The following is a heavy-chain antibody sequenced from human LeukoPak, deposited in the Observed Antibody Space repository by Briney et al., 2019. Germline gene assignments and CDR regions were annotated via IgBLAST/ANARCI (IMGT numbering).Heavy chain of an antibody. D-gene: IGHD1-26*01. CDR1: GFMFSTYS. V-gene: IGHV3-48*02. J-gene: IGHJ4*02. CDR2: ISARNTII. Sequence: GGSLRLSCAATGFMFSTYSMNWVRKAPGKGLEWVSHISARNTIIHYADSVKGRFTISRDNAKNLLYLQMSSLREDDTAMYYCARVLTVGQTGGVDYWGQGTLVSVSS. CDR3: ARVLTVGQTGGVDY.